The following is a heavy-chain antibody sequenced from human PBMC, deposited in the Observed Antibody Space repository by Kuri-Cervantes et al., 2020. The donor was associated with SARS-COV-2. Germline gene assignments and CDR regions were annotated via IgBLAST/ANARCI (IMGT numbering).Heavy chain of an antibody. J-gene: IGHJ4*02. V-gene: IGHV1-69*05. CDR3: ARGRFNWNDGSYYFDY. CDR1: GGTFSSYA. Sequence: SVKVSCKASGGTFSSYAVSWVRQAPGQGLEWMGGIIPIFGTANYAQKLQGRVTMTTDTSTSTAYMELRSLRSDDTAVYHCARGRFNWNDGSYYFDYWGQGTLVTVSS. D-gene: IGHD1-1*01. CDR2: IIPIFGTA.